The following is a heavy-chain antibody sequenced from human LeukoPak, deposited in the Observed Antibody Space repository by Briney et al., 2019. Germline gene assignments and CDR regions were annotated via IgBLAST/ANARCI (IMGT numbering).Heavy chain of an antibody. V-gene: IGHV4-34*01. CDR2: INHSGST. CDR3: ASLPELLPHDAFDI. CDR1: GGSFSGYY. Sequence: SETLSLTCAVYGGSFSGYYWSWIRQPPGKGLEWIGEINHSGSTNYNPSLKSRVTISVDTSKNQFSLKLSSVTAADTAVYYCASLPELLPHDAFDIWGQGTMVTVSS. D-gene: IGHD1-26*01. J-gene: IGHJ3*02.